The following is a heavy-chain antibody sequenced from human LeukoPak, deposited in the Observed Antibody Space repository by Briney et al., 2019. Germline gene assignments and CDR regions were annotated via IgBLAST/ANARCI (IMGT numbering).Heavy chain of an antibody. J-gene: IGHJ3*02. CDR2: IYHSGST. Sequence: SETLSLTCAVSGGSISSGGYSWRWIRQPPGKGLEWIGYIYHSGSTYSNPSLKSRVTISVDRTKNQFSLKLSSVTAADTAVYYCARVRKSTGDAFDIWGQGTMVTVSS. CDR1: GGSISSGGYS. CDR3: ARVRKSTGDAFDI. D-gene: IGHD2-2*01. V-gene: IGHV4-30-2*01.